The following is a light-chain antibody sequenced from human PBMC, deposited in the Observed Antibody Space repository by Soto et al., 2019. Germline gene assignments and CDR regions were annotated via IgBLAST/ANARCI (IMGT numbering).Light chain of an antibody. CDR1: RSDVGSRDS. V-gene: IGLV2-14*03. Sequence: QPVLTQPASVSGSLGQSIAISCTGTRSDVGSRDSVSWYQHHPGKAPKLIIYDVNVRPSGVSHRFSGSKSGNTASLTISGLQPEDEADYSCASYTTAYTLVFGGGTKLNVL. J-gene: IGLJ3*02. CDR3: ASYTTAYTLV. CDR2: DVN.